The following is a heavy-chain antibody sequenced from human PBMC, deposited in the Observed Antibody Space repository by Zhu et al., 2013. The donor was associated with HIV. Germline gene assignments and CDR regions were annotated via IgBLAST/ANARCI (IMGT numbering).Heavy chain of an antibody. V-gene: IGHV3-33*01. CDR3: ARSLHNYFDY. CDR1: GFTFSIYG. J-gene: IGHJ4*02. CDR2: IWHDGSNK. Sequence: VELLESGGGLVQPGKSLRLSCAASGFTFSIYGMHWVRQAPGKGLEWVALIWHDGSNKYYADSVKGRFTISRDDSKNTLFLQMYSLRAEDTAVYYCARSLHNYFDYWGREPWSPSPQ.